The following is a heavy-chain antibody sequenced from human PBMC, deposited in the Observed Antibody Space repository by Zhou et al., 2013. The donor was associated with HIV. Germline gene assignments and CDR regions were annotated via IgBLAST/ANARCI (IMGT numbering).Heavy chain of an antibody. CDR2: IIPILETA. CDR1: GGTFRSYA. J-gene: IGHJ6*03. D-gene: IGHD2-21*02. V-gene: IGHV1-69*05. Sequence: QGQLVQSGAEVKKPGSSVKVSCKPSGGTFRSYAISWVRQAPGQGLEWMGGIIPILETANYPQKFQGRVTVTSDESTKTAYLELSSLRYEDTAVYYCASCTSNCYLRTGGGYYYYHMDVWGKGTTVTVS. CDR3: ASCTSNCYLRTGGGYYYYHMDV.